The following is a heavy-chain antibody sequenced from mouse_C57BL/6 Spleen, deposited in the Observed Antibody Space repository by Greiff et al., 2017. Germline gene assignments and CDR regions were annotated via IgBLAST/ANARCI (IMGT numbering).Heavy chain of an antibody. J-gene: IGHJ3*01. CDR3: TIDKWFAY. CDR1: GFNIKDDY. CDR2: IDPENGDT. V-gene: IGHV14-4*01. Sequence: VQLKESGAELVRPGASVKLSCTASGFNIKDDYMHWVKQRPEQGLEWIGWIDPENGDTEYASKFQGKATITADTSSNTAYLQLSSLTSEDTAVYYCTIDKWFAYWGQGTLVTVSA.